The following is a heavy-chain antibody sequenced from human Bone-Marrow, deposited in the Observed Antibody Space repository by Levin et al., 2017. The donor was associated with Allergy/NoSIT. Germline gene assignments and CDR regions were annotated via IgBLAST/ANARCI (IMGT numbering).Heavy chain of an antibody. D-gene: IGHD6-19*01. J-gene: IGHJ4*02. V-gene: IGHV3-30-3*01. CDR3: ARAGYSSGWYQFDY. CDR2: ISYDGSNK. CDR1: GFTFSSYA. Sequence: GGSLRLSCAASGFTFSSYAMHWVRQAPGKGLEWVAVISYDGSNKYYADSVKGRFIISRDNSKNTLYLQVNSLRAEDTAVYYCARAGYSSGWYQFDYWGQGTLVTVSS.